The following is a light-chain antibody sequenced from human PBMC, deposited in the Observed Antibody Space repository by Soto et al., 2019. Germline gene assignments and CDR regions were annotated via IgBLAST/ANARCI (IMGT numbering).Light chain of an antibody. CDR1: PSVANF. V-gene: IGKV3-11*01. CDR3: QQRNVWPPVT. Sequence: EIVLIQSPATLSLSPGERATLSCRASPSVANFVAWYQQKPGQAPRLLIYGAFNRATGIPARFSGSGSGTEFTLTISSLEPEDAAVYYCQQRNVWPPVTFGQGTRLEIK. J-gene: IGKJ5*01. CDR2: GAF.